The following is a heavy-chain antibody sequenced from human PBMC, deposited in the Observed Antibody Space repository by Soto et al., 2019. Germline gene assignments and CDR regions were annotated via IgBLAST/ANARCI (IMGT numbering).Heavy chain of an antibody. V-gene: IGHV4-39*01. CDR2: IYYSGST. CDR3: ASLTIRPPGAFDI. D-gene: IGHD3-10*01. Sequence: SETLSLTCTVSGGSISSSSYYWGWIRQPPGKGLEWIGSIYYSGSTCYNPSLKSRVTISVDTSKNQFSLKLSSVTAADTAVYYCASLTIRPPGAFDIWGQGTMVTVSS. J-gene: IGHJ3*02. CDR1: GGSISSSSYY.